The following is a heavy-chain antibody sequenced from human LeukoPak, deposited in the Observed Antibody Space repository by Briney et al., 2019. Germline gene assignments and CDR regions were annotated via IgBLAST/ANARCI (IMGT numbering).Heavy chain of an antibody. CDR3: ARQATTVVTYWYFDL. D-gene: IGHD4-23*01. V-gene: IGHV4-61*02. J-gene: IGHJ2*01. CDR2: IFSSGTT. CDR1: GDSLSDSSYY. Sequence: TLSLTCTVSGDSLSDSSYYWTWMRQPAGKGLEYIGRIFSSGTTDYNPSLRSRVTISVDTSKNQFSLKLTSMTAADTAVYYCARQATTVVTYWYFDLWGRGTLVTVSS.